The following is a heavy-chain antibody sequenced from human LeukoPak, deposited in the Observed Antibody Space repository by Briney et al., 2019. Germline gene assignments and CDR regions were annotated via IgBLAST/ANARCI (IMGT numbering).Heavy chain of an antibody. D-gene: IGHD2-21*01. Sequence: SEILSLTCTVSGASISDYYWSWIRQPPGKGLEWIGYISNSGGTNYNPSLKSRVTISVETSKNLFSLKLSSVTAADTAVYYCARRGFLDYWGQGTLVTVSS. V-gene: IGHV4-59*08. CDR1: GASISDYY. J-gene: IGHJ4*02. CDR2: ISNSGGT. CDR3: ARRGFLDY.